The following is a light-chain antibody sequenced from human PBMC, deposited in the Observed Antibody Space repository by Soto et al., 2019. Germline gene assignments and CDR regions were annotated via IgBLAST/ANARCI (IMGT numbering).Light chain of an antibody. CDR2: GAS. CDR3: QQYGSSIMYT. J-gene: IGKJ2*01. V-gene: IGKV3-20*01. CDR1: QSLTRNY. Sequence: DIVLTQSPGTLSLSPGERATLSCRASQSLTRNYLAWYQQKPGQAPRLLFFGASTRSTGIPDRISGSGSGTDFVLTISRREPEEFAVYYCQQYGSSIMYTFGQGTKLEIK.